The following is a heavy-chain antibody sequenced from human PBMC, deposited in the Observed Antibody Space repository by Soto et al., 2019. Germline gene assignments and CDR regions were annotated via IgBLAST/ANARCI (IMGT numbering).Heavy chain of an antibody. CDR3: ARDGKLPCIAAAGTPYNWFDP. V-gene: IGHV1-69*06. D-gene: IGHD6-13*01. CDR2: IIPIFGTA. CDR1: GGTFSSYA. J-gene: IGHJ5*02. Sequence: QVQLVQSGAEVKKPGSSVKVSCKASGGTFSSYAISWVRQAPGQGLEWMGGIIPIFGTANYAQKFQGSVTITADKSISTAYIQLSSLRSEDTALYYCARDGKLPCIAAAGTPYNWFDPLCQGTLVTVSS.